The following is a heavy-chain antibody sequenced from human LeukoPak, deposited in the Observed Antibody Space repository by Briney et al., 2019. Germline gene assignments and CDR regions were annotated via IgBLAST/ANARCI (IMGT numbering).Heavy chain of an antibody. V-gene: IGHV3-23*01. Sequence: GGTLRLSCAGSGFTFSNNGMKWVGQAPGKGMEWVSDISTSGDNKYYTDSGKGRFTIARDNSKNTLYLEVISLTAEDTSVYYCAKDDSWLQFGEWSQGTLVTVSS. CDR1: GFTFSNNG. CDR3: AKDDSWLQFGE. J-gene: IGHJ4*02. CDR2: ISTSGDNK. D-gene: IGHD5-24*01.